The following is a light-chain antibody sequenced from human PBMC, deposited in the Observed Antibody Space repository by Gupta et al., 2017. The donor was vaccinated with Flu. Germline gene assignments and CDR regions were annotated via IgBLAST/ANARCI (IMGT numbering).Light chain of an antibody. CDR3: HQDCSSPQT. Sequence: GTLLSSSGEKRVLITWGGKKVGSNYLNWYQQKPGRAPKLLIYGASTRDFGVPDRFSGSGSGTEFTLTISSLEPEDFAMYYCHQDCSSPQTFGQGTKVEIK. CDR2: GAS. J-gene: IGKJ1*01. V-gene: IGKV3-20*01. CDR1: KKVGSNY.